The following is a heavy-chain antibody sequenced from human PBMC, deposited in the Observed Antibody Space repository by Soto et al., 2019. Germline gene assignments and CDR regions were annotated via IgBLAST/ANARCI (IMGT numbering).Heavy chain of an antibody. J-gene: IGHJ4*02. CDR1: GYTFTSYG. CDR2: ISAYNGNT. Sequence: ASVKVSCKASGYTFTSYGIRWVRQAPGQGLEWMGWISAYNGNTNYAQKLQGRVTMTTDTSTSTAYMELRSLRSDDTAVYYCASSRNYYDSSGSFMFWGQGTLVTVSS. CDR3: ASSRNYYDSSGSFMF. D-gene: IGHD3-22*01. V-gene: IGHV1-18*01.